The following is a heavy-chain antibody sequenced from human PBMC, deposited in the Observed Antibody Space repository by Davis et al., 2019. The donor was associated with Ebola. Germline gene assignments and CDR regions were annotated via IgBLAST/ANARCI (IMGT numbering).Heavy chain of an antibody. D-gene: IGHD2-8*02. Sequence: PGGSLRLSCQGFGYSFTNYWIGWVRRLPGKGLEWVGIIYPGDSDTRYSPSFQGQVTISGDKSINTAYLQWSSLKASDTAMYYCASLRRTITGMDDAFDIWGQGTMVTVSS. CDR3: ASLRRTITGMDDAFDI. CDR2: IYPGDSDT. CDR1: GYSFTNYW. J-gene: IGHJ3*02. V-gene: IGHV5-51*01.